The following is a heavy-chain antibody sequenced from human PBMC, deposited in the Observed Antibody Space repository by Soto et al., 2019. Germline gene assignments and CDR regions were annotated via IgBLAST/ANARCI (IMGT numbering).Heavy chain of an antibody. CDR1: GFTFSSYS. CDR2: ISSSSSYI. J-gene: IGHJ5*02. V-gene: IGHV3-21*01. D-gene: IGHD2-2*01. Sequence: PGGSLRLSCAASGFTFSSYSMNWVRQAPGKGLEWVSSISSSSSYIYYADSVKGRFTISRDNAKNSLYLQMNSLRAEDTAVYYCARDSSTSSSLKNWFDPWGQGTLVTVSS. CDR3: ARDSSTSSSLKNWFDP.